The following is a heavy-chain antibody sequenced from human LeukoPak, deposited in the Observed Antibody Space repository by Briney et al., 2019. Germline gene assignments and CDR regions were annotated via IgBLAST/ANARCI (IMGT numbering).Heavy chain of an antibody. CDR1: GGSFSGYY. V-gene: IGHV4-34*01. D-gene: IGHD3-3*01. Sequence: SETLSLTCAVYGGSFSGYYWSWIRQPPGKGLEWIGEINHSGSTNYNPSLKSRVTISVDTSKNQFSLKLSSVTAADTAMYYCARGGYRIFGVVNYYFDYWGQGTLVTVSS. J-gene: IGHJ4*02. CDR3: ARGGYRIFGVVNYYFDY. CDR2: INHSGST.